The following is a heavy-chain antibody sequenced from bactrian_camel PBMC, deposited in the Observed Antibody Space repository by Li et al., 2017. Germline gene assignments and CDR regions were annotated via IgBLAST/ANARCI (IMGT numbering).Heavy chain of an antibody. Sequence: SGGDLVQPGGSLRLSCEASGFIFSTYALSWVRQAPGKGLEWVSGINSGGSTTYYTDSVKGRFTISRDNANNTVYLQMNSLKSEDTALYYCATVGEWWLVTLWLLGPGDPGHRL. CDR2: INSGGSTT. CDR3: ATVGEWWLVTLWL. V-gene: IGHV3S40*01. CDR1: GFIFSTYA. J-gene: IGHJ6*01. D-gene: IGHD7*01.